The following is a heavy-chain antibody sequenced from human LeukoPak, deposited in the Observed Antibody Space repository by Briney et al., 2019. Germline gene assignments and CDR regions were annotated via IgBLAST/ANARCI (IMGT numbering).Heavy chain of an antibody. J-gene: IGHJ4*02. CDR2: ISSSGSTI. D-gene: IGHD3-22*01. Sequence: GGSLRLSCAASGFTFSSYEMNWVRQAPGKGLEWVSYISSSGSTIYYADSVKGRFTISRDNAKNSLYLQMNSLRAEDTALYYCARVQTTTYYYDSSGDYFDYWGQGTLVTVSS. V-gene: IGHV3-48*03. CDR3: ARVQTTTYYYDSSGDYFDY. CDR1: GFTFSSYE.